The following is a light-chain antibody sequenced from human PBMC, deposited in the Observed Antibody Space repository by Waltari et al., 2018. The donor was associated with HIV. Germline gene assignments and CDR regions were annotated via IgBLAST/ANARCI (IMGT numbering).Light chain of an antibody. Sequence: DIQMTQSPSSLSASVGDRVTITCQASQDIHIFLSWYQQKPGKAPKLLIYDASTLQAGVPSRFSGSGSGTDFTFTISSLQPEDIATYYCQHYNSLPPTFGPGTKVDLK. V-gene: IGKV1-33*01. CDR3: QHYNSLPPT. CDR2: DAS. J-gene: IGKJ3*01. CDR1: QDIHIF.